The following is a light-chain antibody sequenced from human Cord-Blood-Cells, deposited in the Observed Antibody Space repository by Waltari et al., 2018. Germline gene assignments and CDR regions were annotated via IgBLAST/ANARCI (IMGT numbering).Light chain of an antibody. Sequence: QTALTQPDCVSGSRGPSISLSCPGTSSDVGGYQYVSWYQQHPGKAPKLMNYDVSNRPSGVSNRFSGSKSGNTASLTISVLQAEDEADYYCSSYTSSRVFGGGTKLTVL. CDR2: DVS. CDR3: SSYTSSRV. J-gene: IGLJ3*02. V-gene: IGLV2-14*03. CDR1: SSDVGGYQY.